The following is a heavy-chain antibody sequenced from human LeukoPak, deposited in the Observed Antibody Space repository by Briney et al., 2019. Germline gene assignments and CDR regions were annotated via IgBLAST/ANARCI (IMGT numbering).Heavy chain of an antibody. CDR1: GYSFTSYW. D-gene: IGHD3-22*01. CDR3: ARQAFSSGYPHHFDY. CDR2: IYPGDSDT. Sequence: GESLKISCKGSGYSFTSYWIGWVRQMPGKGLEWMGIIYPGDSDTRYSPSFQGQVTISADKSISTTYLQWSSLKASDTAMYYCARQAFSSGYPHHFDYWGQGTLVTVSS. J-gene: IGHJ4*02. V-gene: IGHV5-51*01.